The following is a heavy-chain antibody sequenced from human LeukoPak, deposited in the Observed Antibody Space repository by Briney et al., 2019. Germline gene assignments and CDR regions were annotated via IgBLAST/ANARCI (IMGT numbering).Heavy chain of an antibody. CDR2: IYTSGST. CDR1: GGSISSGSYY. CDR3: ARDPKRGLLHAFDI. J-gene: IGHJ3*02. D-gene: IGHD1-26*01. V-gene: IGHV4-61*02. Sequence: SQTLSLTCTVSGGSISSGSYYWSWIRQPAGKGLEWIGRIYTSGSTNYNPSLKSRVTISVDTSMNQFSLKLSSVTAADTAVYYCARDPKRGLLHAFDIWGQGTMVTVSS.